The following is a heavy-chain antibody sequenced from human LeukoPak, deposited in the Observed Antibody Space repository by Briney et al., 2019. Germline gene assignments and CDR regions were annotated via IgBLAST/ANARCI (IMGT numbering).Heavy chain of an antibody. D-gene: IGHD3-10*01. CDR2: IYTSGST. CDR3: AGNYYGSGSYYSEDRY. CDR1: GGSISSGSYY. Sequence: SETLSLTCTVSGGSISSGSYYWSWIRQPAGKGLEWIGRIYTSGSTNYNPSLKSRVTISVDTSKNQFSLKLSSVTAADTAVYYCAGNYYGSGSYYSEDRYWGQGTLVTVSS. J-gene: IGHJ4*02. V-gene: IGHV4-61*02.